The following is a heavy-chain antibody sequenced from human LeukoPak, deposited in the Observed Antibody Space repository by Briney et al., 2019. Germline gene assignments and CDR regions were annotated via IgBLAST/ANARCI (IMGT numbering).Heavy chain of an antibody. CDR1: GGSISSGGYS. D-gene: IGHD2-2*01. J-gene: IGHJ5*02. CDR2: IYHSGST. V-gene: IGHV4-30-2*01. CDR3: ARVLGYCSSSSCYGWFDP. Sequence: SETLSLTCAVSGGSISSGGYSWSRIRQPPGKGLEWIGYIYHSGSTYYNPSLKSRVTISVDRSKNQFSLKLSSVTAADTAVYYCARVLGYCSSSSCYGWFDPWGQGTLVTVSS.